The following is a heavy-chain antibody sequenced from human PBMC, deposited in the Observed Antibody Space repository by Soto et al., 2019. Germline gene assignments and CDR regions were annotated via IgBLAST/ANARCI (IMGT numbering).Heavy chain of an antibody. CDR2: IYYSGST. V-gene: IGHV4-59*01. CDR3: AGGATVTQEFDY. D-gene: IGHD4-17*01. CDR1: GASISSSY. Sequence: QVQLQESGPGLVKPSETLSLTCTVSGASISSSYWTWIRQPPGKGLEWIGYIYYSGSTNHNPSLTSPVTISVDTSKSQFSLKLSSVTAADTAVYYCAGGATVTQEFDYWGQGTLVTVSS. J-gene: IGHJ4*02.